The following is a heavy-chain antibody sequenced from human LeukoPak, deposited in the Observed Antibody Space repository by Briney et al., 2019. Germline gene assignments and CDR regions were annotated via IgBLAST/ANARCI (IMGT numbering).Heavy chain of an antibody. Sequence: ASVKVSCKASGYTFTSYAINWVRQAPGQGLEWMGWISGYNGNTNYAQNLPGRVTMTTDTPTSTAYMELRSLRSDDTAVYYGARVWGSMVTGALYNSYGMDVWGQGTTVTVSS. J-gene: IGHJ6*02. CDR2: ISGYNGNT. CDR3: ARVWGSMVTGALYNSYGMDV. CDR1: GYTFTSYA. D-gene: IGHD5-18*01. V-gene: IGHV1-18*01.